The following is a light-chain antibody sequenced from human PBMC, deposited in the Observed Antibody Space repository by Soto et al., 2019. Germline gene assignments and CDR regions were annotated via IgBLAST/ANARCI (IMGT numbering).Light chain of an antibody. CDR2: DAS. CDR3: QQRSDWLT. Sequence: EIVLTQSPATLSLSPGDRAILSCRASQSISSALAWYQQKPGQAPRLLIYDASDRATGIPARFSGSRSGTDFTRTISSLEPEGFAVYYCQQRSDWLTFGGGTRVEIK. J-gene: IGKJ4*01. CDR1: QSISSA. V-gene: IGKV3-11*01.